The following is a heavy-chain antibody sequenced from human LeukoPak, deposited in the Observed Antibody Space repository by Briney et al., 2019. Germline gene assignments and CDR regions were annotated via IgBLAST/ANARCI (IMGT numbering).Heavy chain of an antibody. J-gene: IGHJ4*02. CDR1: GFSVSSNY. CDR2: IYSGGRI. V-gene: IGHV3-53*01. D-gene: IGHD2-15*01. CDR3: ARVRTATLDY. Sequence: PGGSLRLSCAASGFSVSSNYMSWVRQAPGKGLEWVSVIYSGGRIEYADSVKGRFTISRDNSKNTLYLQMNSLRAEDTAEYYCARVRTATLDYWGQGTLVTVSS.